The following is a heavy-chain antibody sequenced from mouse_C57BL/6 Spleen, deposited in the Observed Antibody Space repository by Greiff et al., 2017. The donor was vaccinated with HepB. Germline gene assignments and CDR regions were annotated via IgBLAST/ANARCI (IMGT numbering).Heavy chain of an antibody. CDR1: GYSITSGYY. CDR2: ISYDGSN. Sequence: EVQLQQSGPGLVKPSQSLSLTCSVTGYSITSGYYWNWIRQFPGNKLEWMGYISYDGSNNYNPSLKNRISITRDTSKNQFFLKLNSVTPEDTATYYCAREGGYDYDFDYWGQGTTLTVSS. D-gene: IGHD2-4*01. J-gene: IGHJ2*01. CDR3: AREGGYDYDFDY. V-gene: IGHV3-6*01.